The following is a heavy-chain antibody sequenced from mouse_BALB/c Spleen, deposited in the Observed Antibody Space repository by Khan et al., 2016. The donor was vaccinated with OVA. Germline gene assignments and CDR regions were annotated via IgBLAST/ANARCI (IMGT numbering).Heavy chain of an antibody. CDR1: GYSFTGYF. Sequence: EVQLQQSGPELVKPVASVKISCKASGYSFTGYFMNWVMQSHGKSLEWIGRINPHIGETLYNQKFKDKATLTVDESSSTAHMELRSLASEDSAVYYCTRIYRSDFDYWGQGTTLTVSS. J-gene: IGHJ2*01. CDR2: INPHIGET. D-gene: IGHD1-1*01. CDR3: TRIYRSDFDY. V-gene: IGHV1-20*02.